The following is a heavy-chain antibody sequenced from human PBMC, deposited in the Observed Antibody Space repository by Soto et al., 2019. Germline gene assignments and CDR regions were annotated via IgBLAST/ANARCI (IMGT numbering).Heavy chain of an antibody. Sequence: QVQLVESGGGLVQPGRSLGLSCAASGFTFSTYGMHWVRQAPGKGLEWVAIILRDGINKYYADSVKGRFTISRDNAKNTLYLLLNSLRAEEAAIYYCGGGLRKGWYFDLWGRGSLVTVSS. D-gene: IGHD3-16*01. CDR3: GGGLRKGWYFDL. CDR1: GFTFSTYG. CDR2: ILRDGINK. J-gene: IGHJ2*01. V-gene: IGHV3-33*08.